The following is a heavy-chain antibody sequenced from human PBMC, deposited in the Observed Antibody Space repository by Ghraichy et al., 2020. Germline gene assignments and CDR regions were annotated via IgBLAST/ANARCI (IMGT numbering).Heavy chain of an antibody. Sequence: ASVKVSCKASGYTFTSYAMHWVRQAPGQRLEWMGWINAGNGNTKYSQKFQGRVTITRDTSASTAYMELSSLRSEDTAVYYCAREVKSLGVRVAASRWFDPWGQGTLVTVSS. CDR2: INAGNGNT. CDR3: AREVKSLGVRVAASRWFDP. V-gene: IGHV1-3*01. J-gene: IGHJ5*02. D-gene: IGHD6-13*01. CDR1: GYTFTSYA.